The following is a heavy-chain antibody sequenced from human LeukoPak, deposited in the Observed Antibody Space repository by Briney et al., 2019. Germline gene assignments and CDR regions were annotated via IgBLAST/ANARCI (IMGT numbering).Heavy chain of an antibody. CDR3: AREESGFDP. J-gene: IGHJ5*02. CDR1: GYIFSDYY. Sequence: ASVKVSCTASGYIFSDYYMHWVRQAPGQGLEWMGWINPNSGGTNLAQEFQGRVTMTRDKSITTVYMELSSLISDDSAIYYCAREESGFDPWGQGTLVIVSS. CDR2: INPNSGGT. D-gene: IGHD2/OR15-2a*01. V-gene: IGHV1-2*02.